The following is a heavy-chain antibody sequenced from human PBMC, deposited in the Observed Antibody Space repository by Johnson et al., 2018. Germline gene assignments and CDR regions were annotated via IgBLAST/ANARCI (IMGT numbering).Heavy chain of an antibody. CDR1: GFTFSSYD. CDR3: ARDQNPEWPGIGGAGAFDI. D-gene: IGHD1-26*01. J-gene: IGHJ3*02. CDR2: IGTAGDT. Sequence: VQLVQSGGGVVQPGGSLRLSCAASGFTFSSYDMHWVRHATGKGLEWVSAIGTAGDTYYQGSVKGRFTISRENAKNSLYLQMNSLRAEDTALYHCARDQNPEWPGIGGAGAFDIWGQGTIVTVSA. V-gene: IGHV3-13*01.